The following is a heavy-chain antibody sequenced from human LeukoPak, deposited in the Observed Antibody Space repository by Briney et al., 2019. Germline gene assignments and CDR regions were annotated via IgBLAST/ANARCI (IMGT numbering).Heavy chain of an antibody. J-gene: IGHJ5*02. CDR1: GYRFTSYS. CDR3: ARANSNYLNWFDP. V-gene: IGHV1-18*01. Sequence: ASVNLSCTASGYRFTSYSISWVRQAPGQGLEWVGWISSYNGKTNYGKNVQGRVTMTTDTSTSTAYMELRSLRSDDTAVYYCARANSNYLNWFDPWGQGTLVTVSS. D-gene: IGHD4-11*01. CDR2: ISSYNGKT.